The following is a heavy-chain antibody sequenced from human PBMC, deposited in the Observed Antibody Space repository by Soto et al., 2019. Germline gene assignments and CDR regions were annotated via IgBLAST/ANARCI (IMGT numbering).Heavy chain of an antibody. V-gene: IGHV4-59*08. CDR2: FHNSGNP. Sequence: SETLSLTCSISGGSISGYHWNWIRQTPGKGVEWIGYFHNSGNPNYSSSLKSRVTISVDMSENQISLKLTSVTAADTAVYYCARHGYSGSYYPSYYFDYWGQGTSVTGSS. J-gene: IGHJ4*02. D-gene: IGHD1-26*01. CDR1: GGSISGYH. CDR3: ARHGYSGSYYPSYYFDY.